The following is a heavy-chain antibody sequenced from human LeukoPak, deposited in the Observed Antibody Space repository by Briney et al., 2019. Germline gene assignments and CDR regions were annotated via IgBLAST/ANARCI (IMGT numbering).Heavy chain of an antibody. J-gene: IGHJ4*02. V-gene: IGHV1-46*01. CDR2: INLSGGST. CDR3: ARNAGDY. D-gene: IGHD2-8*01. Sequence: ASVTLSFKASGYTFTSYYMHWVRQAHGQGLELMGIINLSGGSTSYAQKFQGRVTITRDTSTSTVYMELSSLRSEDTAVYYCARNAGDYWGQGTLVTVSS. CDR1: GYTFTSYY.